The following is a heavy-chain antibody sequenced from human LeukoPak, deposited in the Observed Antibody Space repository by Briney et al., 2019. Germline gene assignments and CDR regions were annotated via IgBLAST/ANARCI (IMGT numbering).Heavy chain of an antibody. CDR1: GFTFSSYS. CDR2: ISSSSSYI. D-gene: IGHD6-6*01. Sequence: GGSLRLSCAASGFTFSSYSMNWVRQAPGKGLEWVSSISSSSSYIYYADSVKGRFTISRDNVKNSLYLQMNSLRAEDTAVYYCAREYSSSSGYYYYYMDVWGKGTTVTVSS. CDR3: AREYSSSSGYYYYYMDV. V-gene: IGHV3-21*01. J-gene: IGHJ6*03.